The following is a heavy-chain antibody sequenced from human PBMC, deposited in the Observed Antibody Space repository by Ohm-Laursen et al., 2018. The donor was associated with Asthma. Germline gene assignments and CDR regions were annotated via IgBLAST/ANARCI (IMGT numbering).Heavy chain of an antibody. CDR1: GGTFSSYA. D-gene: IGHD6-13*01. Sequence: SSVKVSCKASGGTFSSYAISWVRQAPGQGLEWMGGIIPIFGTANYAQKFQGRVTITADESTSTAYMELSSLRSEDTAVYYCARAFPNPAAAGNDAFDIWGQGTMVTVSS. V-gene: IGHV1-69*01. CDR2: IIPIFGTA. J-gene: IGHJ3*02. CDR3: ARAFPNPAAAGNDAFDI.